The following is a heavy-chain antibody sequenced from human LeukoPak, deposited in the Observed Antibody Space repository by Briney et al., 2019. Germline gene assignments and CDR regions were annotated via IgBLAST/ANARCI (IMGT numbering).Heavy chain of an antibody. Sequence: ASVKVSCKASGYTFTSYYMHWVRQAPGQGLEWMGLINPSGGSTSYAQKFQGRVTMTRDTSTSTVYMELSSLRSEDTAVYYCARADEGHVEPTGYGDYVGYYYYGMDVWGQGTTVTVSS. V-gene: IGHV1-46*01. J-gene: IGHJ6*02. CDR1: GYTFTSYY. CDR2: INPSGGST. D-gene: IGHD4-17*01. CDR3: ARADEGHVEPTGYGDYVGYYYYGMDV.